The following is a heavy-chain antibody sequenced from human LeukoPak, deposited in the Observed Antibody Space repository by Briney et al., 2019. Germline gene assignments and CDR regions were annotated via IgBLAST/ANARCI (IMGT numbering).Heavy chain of an antibody. D-gene: IGHD5-24*01. CDR2: ISSSSSHI. CDR3: AREMATIDDY. V-gene: IGHV3-21*01. J-gene: IGHJ4*02. CDR1: GFTFSSYS. Sequence: GGSLRLSCAASGFTFSSYSMNWVRQAPGKGLEWVSSISSSSSHIDYADSVKGRFTISRDNAKNSLYLQMNSLSAEDTAVYYCAREMATIDDYWGQGTLVTVPS.